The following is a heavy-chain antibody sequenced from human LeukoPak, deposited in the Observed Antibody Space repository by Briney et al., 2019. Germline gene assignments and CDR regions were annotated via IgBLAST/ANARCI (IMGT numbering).Heavy chain of an antibody. V-gene: IGHV3-23*01. CDR1: GFTFSSYA. Sequence: GGSLRLSCAASGFTFSSYAMSWVRQAPGKGLEWVSAISGSGGSTYYADSVRGRFTISRDNSKNTLYLQMNSLRAEDTAVYYCAKRSGWLQFRTFDYWGQGTLVTVSS. CDR3: AKRSGWLQFRTFDY. J-gene: IGHJ4*02. CDR2: ISGSGGST. D-gene: IGHD5-24*01.